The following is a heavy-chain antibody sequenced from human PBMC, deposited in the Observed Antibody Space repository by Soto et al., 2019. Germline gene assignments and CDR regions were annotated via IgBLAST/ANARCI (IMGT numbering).Heavy chain of an antibody. V-gene: IGHV3-15*01. Sequence: EVQLVESGGGLVKPGGSLRLSCEVSGFTFSDAWMIWVRQAPGKGLEWLGLIRSKTNGGTTYYPASVKDRFTISRDDSKDTLYLYMNSLKTDDTAVYYCVSIRHLGHWGQGTLVTVSS. CDR3: VSIRHLGH. D-gene: IGHD3-16*01. CDR2: IRSKTNGGTT. J-gene: IGHJ4*02. CDR1: GFTFSDAW.